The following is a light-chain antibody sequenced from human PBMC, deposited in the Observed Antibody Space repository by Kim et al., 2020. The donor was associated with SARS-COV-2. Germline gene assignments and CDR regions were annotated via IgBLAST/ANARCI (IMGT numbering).Light chain of an antibody. J-gene: IGLJ1*01. V-gene: IGLV3-1*01. CDR3: QAWDTSTYV. CDR2: QNT. CDR1: KLGDKS. Sequence: SYELTQPPSVSVSPGQTASITCSGDKLGDKSASWYQQRPGQSSVLVIYQNTERPSGIPYRFSGSNSGNTATLTISGTQPNDEADYYCQAWDTSTYVFGTG.